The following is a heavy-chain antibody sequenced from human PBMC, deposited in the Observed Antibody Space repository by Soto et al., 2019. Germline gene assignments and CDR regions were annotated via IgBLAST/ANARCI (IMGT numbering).Heavy chain of an antibody. D-gene: IGHD3-3*01. CDR3: ARERKFDFWRKGLDV. CDR2: MDPNSGSK. Sequence: ASVKVSCKASWYTFTTYDINWVRQAPGQGLEWLGWMDPNSGSKGYAQNFQGRIIMTRNISRNTAHMELSSLQSEYTAVYYCARERKFDFWRKGLDVWGQGTTVTVSS. J-gene: IGHJ6*02. CDR1: WYTFTTYD. V-gene: IGHV1-8*01.